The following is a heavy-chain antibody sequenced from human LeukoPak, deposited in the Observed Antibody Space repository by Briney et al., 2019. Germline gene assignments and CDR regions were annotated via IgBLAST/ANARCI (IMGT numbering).Heavy chain of an antibody. Sequence: ASVNPSSTASGYTFTSFGFSWVRQAPGQGLEWMGWISAYNGNTNYAQKLQDRVTMTTDASTSTAYMELRSLRSDDTAVCYCARGGMTTVTTHVYWGQGTLVTVSS. V-gene: IGHV1-18*01. D-gene: IGHD4-17*01. CDR3: ARGGMTTVTTHVY. J-gene: IGHJ4*02. CDR1: GYTFTSFG. CDR2: ISAYNGNT.